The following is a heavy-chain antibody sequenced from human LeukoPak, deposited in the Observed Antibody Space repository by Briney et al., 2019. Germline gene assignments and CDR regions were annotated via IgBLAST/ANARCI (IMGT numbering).Heavy chain of an antibody. CDR3: AARTEDDAFDI. J-gene: IGHJ3*02. D-gene: IGHD1-14*01. CDR1: GYTFTSSD. V-gene: IGHV1-58*02. CDR2: IVVASGNT. Sequence: SVKVSCKASGYTFTSSDINWVRQASGQGLEWIGWIVVASGNTNYAQKFQERVTITRDTSTSTAYMELSSLRSEDTAVYYCAARTEDDAFDIWGQGTMVTVSS.